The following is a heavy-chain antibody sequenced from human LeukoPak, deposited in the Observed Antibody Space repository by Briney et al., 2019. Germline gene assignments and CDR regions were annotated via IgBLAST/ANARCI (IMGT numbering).Heavy chain of an antibody. CDR3: GKDLVTINPTMD. Sequence: GGSLRLSCAASGFTFSSHAMSWVRQAPGKGLEWVSGIGGSGKNTFYADAVKGRFTISRDNSKDTLYLQMNSLRAEDTAVYYCGKDLVTINPTMDWGQGTLVTVSS. V-gene: IGHV3-23*01. CDR2: IGGSGKNT. J-gene: IGHJ4*02. CDR1: GFTFSSHA. D-gene: IGHD3-10*01.